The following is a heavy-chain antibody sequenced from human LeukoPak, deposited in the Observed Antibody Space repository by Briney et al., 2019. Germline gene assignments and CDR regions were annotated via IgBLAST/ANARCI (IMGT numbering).Heavy chain of an antibody. CDR2: INSDGIIT. V-gene: IGHV3-74*01. Sequence: GGSLRLSCEASGFTFSSYWMHWVRQVPGKGLVWVSRINSDGIITNYADSVKGRFTISRDNAKNTLYLQMNSLRVEDTAVYFCARVWLPGWGQGTLVTVSS. D-gene: IGHD5-12*01. CDR3: ARVWLPG. J-gene: IGHJ4*02. CDR1: GFTFSSYW.